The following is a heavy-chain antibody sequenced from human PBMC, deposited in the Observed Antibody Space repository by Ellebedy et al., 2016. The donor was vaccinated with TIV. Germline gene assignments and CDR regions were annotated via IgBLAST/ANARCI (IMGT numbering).Heavy chain of an antibody. Sequence: SETLSLTCTVSGGSISSGGYYWSWIRQHPGKGLEWTGYIYYSGSTYYNPSLKSRVTISVDTSKNQFSLKLSSVTAADTAVYYCARLRTDYYDSSGYYLFDYWGQGTLVTVSS. D-gene: IGHD3-22*01. V-gene: IGHV4-31*03. J-gene: IGHJ4*02. CDR3: ARLRTDYYDSSGYYLFDY. CDR1: GGSISSGGYY. CDR2: IYYSGST.